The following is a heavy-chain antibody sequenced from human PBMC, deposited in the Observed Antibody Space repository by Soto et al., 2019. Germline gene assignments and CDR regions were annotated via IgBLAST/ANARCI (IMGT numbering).Heavy chain of an antibody. CDR3: ARSTGTKWFDP. J-gene: IGHJ5*02. V-gene: IGHV4-30-4*01. CDR2: IYYSGST. D-gene: IGHD3-9*01. Sequence: QVQLQESGPGLVKPSQTLSLTCTVSGGSSSSADYYWSWIRQPPGKGLEWIGDIYYSGSTYYIPSLKSRVTISVDTPKNHFSLKLSSVTAADTAVYYCARSTGTKWFDPWGQGTLVTVSS. CDR1: GGSSSSADYY.